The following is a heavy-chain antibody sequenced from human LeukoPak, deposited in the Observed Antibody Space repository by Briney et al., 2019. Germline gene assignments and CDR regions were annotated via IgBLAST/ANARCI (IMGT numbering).Heavy chain of an antibody. D-gene: IGHD1-26*01. CDR1: GYTFTGHY. J-gene: IGHJ4*02. V-gene: IGHV1-2*02. CDR2: INPNSGGT. CDR3: ARSLVGATEFDY. Sequence: ASVKVSCKASGYTFTGHYMHWVRQAPGQGLEWMGWINPNSGGTNYAQKFQGRVTMTRDTSISTAYMELSRLRSDDTAVYYCARSLVGATEFDYWGQGTLVTVSS.